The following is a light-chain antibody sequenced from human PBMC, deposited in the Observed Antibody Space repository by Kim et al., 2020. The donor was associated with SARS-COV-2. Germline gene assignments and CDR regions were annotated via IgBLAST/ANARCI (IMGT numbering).Light chain of an antibody. CDR1: SSDVGGYNY. CDR2: EVS. CDR3: SSYAGSNNVV. V-gene: IGLV2-8*01. J-gene: IGLJ2*01. Sequence: GQSVTISCPGTSSDVGGYNYVSWYQQHPGKAPKRMIYEVSKRPSGVPDRFSGSKSGNTASLTVSGLQAEDEADYYCSSYAGSNNVVFGGGTKVTVL.